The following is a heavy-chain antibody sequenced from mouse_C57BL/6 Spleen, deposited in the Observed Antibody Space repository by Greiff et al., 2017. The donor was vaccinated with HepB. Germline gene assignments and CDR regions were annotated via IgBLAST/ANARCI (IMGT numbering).Heavy chain of an antibody. CDR3: TRPSNYDAMDY. CDR2: ISSGSSTI. V-gene: IGHV5-17*01. Sequence: EVKVVESGGGLVKPGGSLKLSCAASGFTFSDYGMHWVRQAPEKGLEWVAYISSGSSTIYYADTVKGRFTISRDNAKNTPFLQMTSLRSEDTAMYYCTRPSNYDAMDYWGQGTSVTVSS. J-gene: IGHJ4*01. D-gene: IGHD2-5*01. CDR1: GFTFSDYG.